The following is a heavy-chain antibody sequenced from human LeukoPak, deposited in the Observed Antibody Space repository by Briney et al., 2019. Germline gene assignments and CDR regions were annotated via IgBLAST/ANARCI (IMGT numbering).Heavy chain of an antibody. CDR3: ARGLLETPTSYFDY. V-gene: IGHV3-30-3*01. D-gene: IGHD4-23*01. CDR1: GFTFSSNA. Sequence: GGSLRLSCAASGFTFSSNAMHWVRQAPGKGLGWVAVITYDGSNKYYADSVKGRFTISRDNSKNTLYLQMNSLRAEDTAVYYCARGLLETPTSYFDYWGQGTLVTVSS. CDR2: ITYDGSNK. J-gene: IGHJ4*02.